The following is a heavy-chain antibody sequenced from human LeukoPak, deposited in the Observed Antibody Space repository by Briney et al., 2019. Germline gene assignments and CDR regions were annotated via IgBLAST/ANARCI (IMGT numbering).Heavy chain of an antibody. V-gene: IGHV3-23*01. CDR1: GFTFSSYG. CDR2: ISGSGGDT. D-gene: IGHD1-26*01. Sequence: PGGSLRLSCAASGFTFSSYGMHWVRQAPGKGPEWVSAISGSGGDTYYADSVKGRFTISRDNSKNTLYLQINSLRAEDTAVYYCAKKGATTGDFDYWGQGTLVTVSS. J-gene: IGHJ4*02. CDR3: AKKGATTGDFDY.